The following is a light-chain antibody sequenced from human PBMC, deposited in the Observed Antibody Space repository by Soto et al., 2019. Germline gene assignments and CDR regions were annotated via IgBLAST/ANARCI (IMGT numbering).Light chain of an antibody. CDR2: DAS. V-gene: IGKV3-11*01. J-gene: IGKJ4*01. CDR3: XXXNSYPPGFT. Sequence: EIVLAQSPATLSLSPGESATLSCRATRSVSSYLAWYQQKPGQAPRLLLYDASSRPPDIPARFLGSGSGTDFTLTIRSHPPGRFAXXXXXXXNSYPPGFTFGGGTKV. CDR1: RSVSSY.